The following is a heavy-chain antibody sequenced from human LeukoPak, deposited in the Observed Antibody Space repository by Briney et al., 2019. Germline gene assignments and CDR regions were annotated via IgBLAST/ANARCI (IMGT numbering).Heavy chain of an antibody. CDR1: GFTFSSYA. D-gene: IGHD4-11*01. J-gene: IGHJ4*02. V-gene: IGHV3-23*01. Sequence: GGSLRLSCAASGFTFSSYAMSWVRQAPGKGLEWVSAISGSGDSTYYADSVKGRFTISRDNSKNTLYLQMNSLRAEDTAVYYCAKNRGNYYYFDYWGQGTLVTVSS. CDR3: AKNRGNYYYFDY. CDR2: ISGSGDST.